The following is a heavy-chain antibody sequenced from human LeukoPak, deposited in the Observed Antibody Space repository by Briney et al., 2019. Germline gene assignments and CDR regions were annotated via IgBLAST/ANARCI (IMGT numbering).Heavy chain of an antibody. V-gene: IGHV3-66*02. D-gene: IGHD2-8*01. CDR3: AKEDHIGYCTDGLCSSLDS. Sequence: GGSLRLSCAASGFTVSTKYMSWVRQPPGKGLEWVSIIYTGDGTYYADAVKGRFTISRDNSNNALLLQMSSLRVEDTAVYYCAKEDHIGYCTDGLCSSLDSWGQGTLVTVSS. J-gene: IGHJ4*02. CDR2: IYTGDGT. CDR1: GFTVSTKY.